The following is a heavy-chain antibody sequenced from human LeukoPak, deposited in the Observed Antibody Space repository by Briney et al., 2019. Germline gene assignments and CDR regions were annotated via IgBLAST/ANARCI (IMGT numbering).Heavy chain of an antibody. CDR2: IIPIFTTA. Sequence: ASVKVSCKAAGGTISNYVISWVRQAPGQGLEWMGGIIPIFTTANYAQKFQGRVTITADESTSTAYMELNSLKTEDTAVYHCTRGSSTDYYYGMDVWGQGTTVTVSS. CDR3: TRGSSTDYYYGMDV. CDR1: GGTISNYV. V-gene: IGHV1-69*13. J-gene: IGHJ6*02. D-gene: IGHD6-6*01.